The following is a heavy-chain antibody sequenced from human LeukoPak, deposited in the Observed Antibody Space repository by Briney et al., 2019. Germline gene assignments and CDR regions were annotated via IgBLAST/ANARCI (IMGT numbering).Heavy chain of an antibody. CDR1: GFTFSNYW. CDR3: ARDPYSGNYGTYYYYYMDV. Sequence: GGSLRLSCAVSGFTFSNYWMSWVRQAPGKGLEWVANIHQHGSEKYYVDSVKGRFTMSRDNAKNSLYLQMDSLGPEDTAVYYCARDPYSGNYGTYYYYYMDVWGKGTTVTISS. CDR2: IHQHGSEK. J-gene: IGHJ6*03. V-gene: IGHV3-7*01. D-gene: IGHD1-26*01.